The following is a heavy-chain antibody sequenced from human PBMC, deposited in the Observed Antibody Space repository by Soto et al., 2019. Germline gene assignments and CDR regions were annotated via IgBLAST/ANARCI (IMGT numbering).Heavy chain of an antibody. J-gene: IGHJ4*02. D-gene: IGHD6-13*01. CDR2: IYYSGAT. CDR3: AEAGAARGSTGRVAY. CDR1: GASISGNY. Sequence: PSETLSLTCNVSGASISGNYWSWIRQPPGKGLEWIGYIYYSGATNYNPSLESRVTISVDTPKSQFSLKLTSVTPADTAVYYCAEAGAARGSTGRVAYWGQGSRSTSPQ. V-gene: IGHV4-59*03.